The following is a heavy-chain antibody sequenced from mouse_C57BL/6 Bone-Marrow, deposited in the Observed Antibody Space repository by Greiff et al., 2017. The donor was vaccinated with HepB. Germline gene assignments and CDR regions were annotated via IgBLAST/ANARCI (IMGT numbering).Heavy chain of an antibody. Sequence: QVQLKESGAELVKPGASVKLSCKASGYTFTSYWMHWVKQRPGQGLEWIGMIHPNSGSTNYNEKFKSKATLTVDKSSSTAYMQLSSLTSEDSAVYYCARWGGWPDYWGQGTTLTVSS. CDR1: GYTFTSYW. V-gene: IGHV1-64*01. CDR2: IHPNSGST. CDR3: ARWGGWPDY. D-gene: IGHD2-3*01. J-gene: IGHJ2*01.